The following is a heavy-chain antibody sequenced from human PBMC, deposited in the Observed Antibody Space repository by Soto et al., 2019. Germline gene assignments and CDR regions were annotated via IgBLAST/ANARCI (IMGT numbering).Heavy chain of an antibody. CDR1: GGSISSGGYY. CDR2: IYYSGST. J-gene: IGHJ5*02. CDR3: ARGSFYDSSGYYGP. V-gene: IGHV4-31*03. Sequence: SETLSLTCTVSGGSISSGGYYWSWIRQHPGKGLEWIGYIYYSGSTYYNPSLKSRVTISVDTSKNQFSLKLSSVTAADTAVYYCARGSFYDSSGYYGPWGQGTLVTVSS. D-gene: IGHD3-22*01.